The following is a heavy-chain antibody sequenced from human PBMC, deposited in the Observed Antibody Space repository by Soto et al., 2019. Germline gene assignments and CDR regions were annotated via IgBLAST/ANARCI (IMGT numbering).Heavy chain of an antibody. Sequence: SVKVSCKASGGSFSRYALNWVLQAPGQGPEWMGGIVPIFRKPNYAQKFQGRVTISADESTSTAYLELSSLRSEDTAVYYCARGVDYDSSSFYFFFWGQGTLVTVSS. CDR2: IVPIFRKP. CDR3: ARGVDYDSSSFYFFF. V-gene: IGHV1-69*13. D-gene: IGHD3-22*01. CDR1: GGSFSRYA. J-gene: IGHJ4*02.